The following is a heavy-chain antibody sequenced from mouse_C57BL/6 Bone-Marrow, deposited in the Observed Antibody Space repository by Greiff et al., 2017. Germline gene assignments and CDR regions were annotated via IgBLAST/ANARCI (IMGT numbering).Heavy chain of an antibody. CDR1: GFSFNTYA. D-gene: IGHD1-1*01. CDR2: IRSKSNNYAT. J-gene: IGHJ3*01. V-gene: IGHV10-1*01. CDR3: VGPLYGSSPAWLAY. Sequence: EVKLVESGGGLVQPKGSLKLSCAASGFSFNTYAMNWVRQAPGKGLEWVARIRSKSNNYATYYADSVKDRFTISRDDPESMLYLQMNKLKTEDTAVDYCVGPLYGSSPAWLAYWGQGTLVTVSA.